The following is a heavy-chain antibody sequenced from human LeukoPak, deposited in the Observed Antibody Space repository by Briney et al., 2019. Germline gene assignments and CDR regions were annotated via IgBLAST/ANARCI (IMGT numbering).Heavy chain of an antibody. D-gene: IGHD6-6*01. Sequence: ASVKVSCKASGYTFTSYTMNWVRQAPGQGLEWMGWINTNTGNPTYAQGFTGRFVFSLDTSVSTAYLQISSLKAEDTAVYYCARGLGRATRPGGNWFDPWGQGTLVTVSS. CDR3: ARGLGRATRPGGNWFDP. CDR1: GYTFTSYT. V-gene: IGHV7-4-1*02. J-gene: IGHJ5*02. CDR2: INTNTGNP.